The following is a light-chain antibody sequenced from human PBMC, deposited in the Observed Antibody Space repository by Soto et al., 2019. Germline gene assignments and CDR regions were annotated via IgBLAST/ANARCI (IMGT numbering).Light chain of an antibody. V-gene: IGKV3-20*01. CDR2: GSS. CDR3: HQYGSLWM. CDR1: PSVSSSY. J-gene: IGKJ1*01. Sequence: EIVLTQSPGTLSLSPGERATLSCRASPSVSSSYLAWYQQKPGQTPRLLIYGSSSRATGIPDRFSGSGSGTDFTLSISRLEPEDFAVYYCHQYGSLWMFGQGTKVEIK.